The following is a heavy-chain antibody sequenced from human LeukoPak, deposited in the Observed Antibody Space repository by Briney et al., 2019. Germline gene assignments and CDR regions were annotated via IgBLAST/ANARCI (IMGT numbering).Heavy chain of an antibody. J-gene: IGHJ6*02. D-gene: IGHD6-19*01. CDR2: ISWNRGSI. CDR3: AKDSSSGWYGYYYGMDV. CDR1: GFTFDDYS. V-gene: IGHV3-9*01. Sequence: SLSLSCAASGFTFDDYSMRWVRQAPGKGLEWVAGISWNRGSIYYADSVKGRFTISRDNAKNSLYLQMNSLRAEDTALYYCAKDSSSGWYGYYYGMDVWGQGTTVTVSS.